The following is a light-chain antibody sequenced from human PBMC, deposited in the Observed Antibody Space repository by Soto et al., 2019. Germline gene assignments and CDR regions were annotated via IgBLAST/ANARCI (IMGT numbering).Light chain of an antibody. J-gene: IGKJ5*01. V-gene: IGKV3D-20*02. CDR2: DAS. CDR1: QSVTNNY. Sequence: EIVLTQSPATLSLSPGDRATLSCGASQSVTNNYLAWYQQKPGLAPRLLIYDASYRANGIPDRFSGSGSGTDFTLTISSLEPKDAAVYYCQQRSNWPPITFGQGTRLEIK. CDR3: QQRSNWPPIT.